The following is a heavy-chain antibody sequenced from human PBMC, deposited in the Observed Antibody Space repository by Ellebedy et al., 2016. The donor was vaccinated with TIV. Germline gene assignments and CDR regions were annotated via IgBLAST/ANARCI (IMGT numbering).Heavy chain of an antibody. CDR1: GLTLGRSA. CDR2: IVVGSANT. J-gene: IGHJ5*02. CDR3: VPTLFSGYDH. Sequence: AASVKVSCKASGLTLGRSAVQWVRQTRGQRLEWIGWIVVGSANTAYAQTFQERATISRDTSTHTVYLELRSLRSEDTAMYYCVPTLFSGYDHWGQGTLVTVSS. D-gene: IGHD5-12*01. V-gene: IGHV1-58*01.